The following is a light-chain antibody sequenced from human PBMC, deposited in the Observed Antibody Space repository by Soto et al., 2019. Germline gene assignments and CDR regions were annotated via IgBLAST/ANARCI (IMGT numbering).Light chain of an antibody. J-gene: IGKJ2*01. CDR2: GAS. V-gene: IGKV3-15*01. CDR3: QQYNNWPLYT. CDR1: QDVSST. Sequence: EIVMTQSPATLSVSPGERATLSCRASQDVSSTLAWYQQKPGQPPRLLIYGASTRATGIPARFSGSGSGTEFTITISSLQSEDFAVYFCQQYNNWPLYTFGQGTKLEIK.